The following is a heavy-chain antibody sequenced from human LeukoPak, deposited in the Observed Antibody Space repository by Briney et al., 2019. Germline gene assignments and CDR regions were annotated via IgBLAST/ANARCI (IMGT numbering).Heavy chain of an antibody. D-gene: IGHD6-19*01. CDR2: VTGDGGTT. J-gene: IGHJ6*03. Sequence: GGSLRLSCAASGFTFSDNAMSWVRQAPGKGLEWVSIVTGDGGTTYYADSVKGRFTISRDNSKNTLYLQMNSLRAEDTAVYYCAKDGAYSSGHMDVWGKGTTVTVSS. CDR3: AKDGAYSSGHMDV. CDR1: GFTFSDNA. V-gene: IGHV3-23*01.